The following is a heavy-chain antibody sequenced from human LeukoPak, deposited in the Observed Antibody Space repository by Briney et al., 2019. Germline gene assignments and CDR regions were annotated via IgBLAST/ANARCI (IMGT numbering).Heavy chain of an antibody. D-gene: IGHD5-24*01. Sequence: GGSLRLSCAASGFTFSSYGMHWVRQAPGKGLEWVAVIWYDGSNKYYADSVKGRFTISRDNSKNTLYLQMNSLRAEDTAVYYCARPNAVGDGYNSPPLDYWGQGTLVTVSS. CDR3: ARPNAVGDGYNSPPLDY. CDR1: GFTFSSYG. CDR2: IWYDGSNK. V-gene: IGHV3-33*01. J-gene: IGHJ4*02.